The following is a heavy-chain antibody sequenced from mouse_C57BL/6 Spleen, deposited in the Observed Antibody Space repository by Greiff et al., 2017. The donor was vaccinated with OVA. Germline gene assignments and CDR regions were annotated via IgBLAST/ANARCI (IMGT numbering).Heavy chain of an antibody. CDR1: GYSITSGYY. J-gene: IGHJ2*01. V-gene: IGHV3-6*01. Sequence: EVKLEESGPGLVKPSQSLSLTCSVTGYSITSGYYWNWIRQFPGNKLEWMGYISYDGSNNYNPSLKNRISITRDTSKNQFFLKLNSVTTEDTATYYCARDVYDGYYLSLDYWGQGTTLTVSS. D-gene: IGHD2-3*01. CDR3: ARDVYDGYYLSLDY. CDR2: ISYDGSN.